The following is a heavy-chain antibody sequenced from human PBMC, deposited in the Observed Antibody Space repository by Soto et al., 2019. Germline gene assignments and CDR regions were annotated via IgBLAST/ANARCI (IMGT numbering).Heavy chain of an antibody. CDR1: GGTFSSYA. CDR3: ARDGAVVVVAAPSFNWLDP. V-gene: IGHV1-69*05. CDR2: IIPIFGTA. D-gene: IGHD2-15*01. J-gene: IGHJ5*02. Sequence: QVQLVQSGAEVKKPGSSVKVSCKASGGTFSSYAISWVRQAPGQGLEWMGGIIPIFGTANYAQKFQGRVTIPSDEATSTAYMELSSLRSEDTAVDYCARDGAVVVVAAPSFNWLDPWGQGTLVTVSS.